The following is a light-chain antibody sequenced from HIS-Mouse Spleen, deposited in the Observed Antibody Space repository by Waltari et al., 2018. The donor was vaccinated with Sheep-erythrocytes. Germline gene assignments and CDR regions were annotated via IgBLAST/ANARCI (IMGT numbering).Light chain of an antibody. CDR2: RNK. CDR1: SSNIGSNY. J-gene: IGLJ3*02. Sequence: QSVLTQPPSASGTPGQRVTISCSGSSSNIGSNYVYWYQQLPGTAPKLLIYRNKQRRAGVPDRCSGSKSGTSASLAISGLRSEDEADYYCAAWDDSLSGPVFGGGTKLTVL. CDR3: AAWDDSLSGPV. V-gene: IGLV1-47*01.